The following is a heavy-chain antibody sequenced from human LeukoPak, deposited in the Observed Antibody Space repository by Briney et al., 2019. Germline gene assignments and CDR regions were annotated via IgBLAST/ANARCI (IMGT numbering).Heavy chain of an antibody. J-gene: IGHJ4*02. CDR2: INSDGSST. V-gene: IGHV3-74*01. CDR1: GFTFSSYW. CDR3: ASCGRYCSSTSCLDY. Sequence: GGSLRLSCAASGFTFSSYWMHWVRQPPGKGLVWVSRINSDGSSTSYADSVKGRFTISRDNAKNTLYLQMNSLRAEDTAVYYCASCGRYCSSTSCLDYWGQGTLVTVSS. D-gene: IGHD2-2*01.